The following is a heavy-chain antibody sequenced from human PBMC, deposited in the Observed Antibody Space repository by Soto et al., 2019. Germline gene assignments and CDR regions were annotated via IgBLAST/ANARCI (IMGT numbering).Heavy chain of an antibody. CDR3: AREMAEYCSSTSCYYYYYGMDV. V-gene: IGHV3-48*03. CDR2: ISSSGSTI. D-gene: IGHD2-2*01. J-gene: IGHJ6*02. CDR1: GFTFSSYE. Sequence: PGGSLRLSCAASGFTFSSYEMNWVRQAPGKGLEWVSYISSSGSTIYYADSVKGRFTISRDNAKNSLYLQMNSLRAEDTAVYYCAREMAEYCSSTSCYYYYYGMDVWGQGTTVTAP.